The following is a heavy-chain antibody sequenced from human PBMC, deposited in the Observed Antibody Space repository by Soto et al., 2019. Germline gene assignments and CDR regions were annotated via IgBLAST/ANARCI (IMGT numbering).Heavy chain of an antibody. J-gene: IGHJ6*02. D-gene: IGHD3-10*01. V-gene: IGHV4-59*12. Sequence: PSETLSLTCTVSGGSISSYYWSWIRQPPGKGLEWIGEINYSGSTNYNPSLKSRVTISVDTSKNQFSLKLSSVTAADTAVYYCARDYRIWYGSGSYYHYGMDVWGQGTTVTVSS. CDR1: GGSISSYY. CDR2: INYSGST. CDR3: ARDYRIWYGSGSYYHYGMDV.